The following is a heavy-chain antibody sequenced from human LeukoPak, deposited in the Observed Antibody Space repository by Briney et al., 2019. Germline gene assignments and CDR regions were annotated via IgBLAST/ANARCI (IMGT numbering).Heavy chain of an antibody. Sequence: SETLSLTCAVYGGSFSGYYWSWISQPPGKGLEWIGEINHSGSTNYNPSLKSRVTISVDTSKNQFSLKLSSVTAADTAVYYCARGREEGYFDYWGQGTLVTVSS. CDR1: GGSFSGYY. CDR3: ARGREEGYFDY. CDR2: INHSGST. J-gene: IGHJ4*02. V-gene: IGHV4-34*01.